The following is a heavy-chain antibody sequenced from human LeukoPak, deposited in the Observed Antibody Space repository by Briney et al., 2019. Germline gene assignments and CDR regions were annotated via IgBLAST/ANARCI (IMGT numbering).Heavy chain of an antibody. CDR2: IYTSGST. V-gene: IGHV4-4*09. CDR1: GGSISSYY. CDR3: TRHKSPEGPLDY. Sequence: PSETLSLTCTVSGGSISSYYWSWIRQPPGKGLEWTGYIYTSGSTNYNPSLKSRVTISVDTSKNQFSLKLSSVTAADTAVYYCTRHKSPEGPLDYWGQGTLVTVSS. J-gene: IGHJ4*02.